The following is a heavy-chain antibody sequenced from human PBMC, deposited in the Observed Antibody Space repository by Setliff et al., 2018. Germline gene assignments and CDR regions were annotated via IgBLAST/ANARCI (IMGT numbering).Heavy chain of an antibody. CDR1: GITFRTYS. J-gene: IGHJ4*02. V-gene: IGHV3-7*01. Sequence: PGGSLRLSCAASGITFRTYSLNWVRQAPGKGLEWVANIKQDGSEKYYVDSVKGRFTISRDNAKNSLYLQMNSLRAEDTAVYYCARDGGEYWGQGTLVTVSS. CDR2: IKQDGSEK. D-gene: IGHD3-16*01. CDR3: ARDGGEY.